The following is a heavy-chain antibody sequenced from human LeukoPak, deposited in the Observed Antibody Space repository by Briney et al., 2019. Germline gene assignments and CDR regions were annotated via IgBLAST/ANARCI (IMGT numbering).Heavy chain of an antibody. CDR1: GFTFSNYA. J-gene: IGHJ4*02. Sequence: GGSLRLSCAASGFTFSNYAMSWVRQAPGKGLEWVSAISGSGGSTYYADSVKGRFTISRDNSKNTLYLQMNSLRAEDTAVYYCAKDWGPRTYYYDSSGYCDYWGQGTLVTVSS. CDR3: AKDWGPRTYYYDSSGYCDY. D-gene: IGHD3-22*01. V-gene: IGHV3-23*01. CDR2: ISGSGGST.